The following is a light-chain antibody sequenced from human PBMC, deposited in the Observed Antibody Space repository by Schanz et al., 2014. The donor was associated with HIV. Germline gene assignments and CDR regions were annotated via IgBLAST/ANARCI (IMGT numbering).Light chain of an antibody. Sequence: IQMTQSPSTVSTSVGDRVTITCRASQTIGRLLAWYQQKPGRAPKLLIYQASILETGVPSRFSGSGSGTSFTLTITSLQPDDFATYYCQQYNSYSTWTFGQGTKVEIK. V-gene: IGKV1-5*03. CDR3: QQYNSYSTWT. CDR2: QAS. J-gene: IGKJ1*01. CDR1: QTIGRL.